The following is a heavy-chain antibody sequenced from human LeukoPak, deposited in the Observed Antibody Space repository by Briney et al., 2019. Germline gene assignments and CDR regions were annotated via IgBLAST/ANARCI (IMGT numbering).Heavy chain of an antibody. D-gene: IGHD3-10*01. Sequence: SVKVSCKASGGTFSSYAISWVRQAPGQGLEWMGRIIPILGIANYAQKFQGRVTITADKSTSTAYMELSSLRSEDTAVYYCARDHATYGSGGRYWGQGTPVTVSS. CDR1: GGTFSSYA. CDR2: IIPILGIA. CDR3: ARDHATYGSGGRY. V-gene: IGHV1-69*04. J-gene: IGHJ4*02.